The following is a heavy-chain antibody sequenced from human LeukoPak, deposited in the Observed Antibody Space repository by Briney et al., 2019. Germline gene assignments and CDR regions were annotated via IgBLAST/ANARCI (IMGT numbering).Heavy chain of an antibody. J-gene: IGHJ5*02. CDR3: ARGLRFGVVAHWFDP. D-gene: IGHD3-3*01. CDR1: GGSFSGYY. Sequence: PSETLSLTCAVYGGSFSGYYWSWIRQPPGKGLEWIGEINHSGSTNYNPSLKSRVTISVDTSKNQFSLKLSSVTAADTAVYYCARGLRFGVVAHWFDPWGQGTLVTVSS. CDR2: INHSGST. V-gene: IGHV4-34*01.